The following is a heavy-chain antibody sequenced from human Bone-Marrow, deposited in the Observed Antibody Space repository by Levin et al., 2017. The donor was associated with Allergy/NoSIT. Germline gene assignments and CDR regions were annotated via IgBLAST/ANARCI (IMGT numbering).Heavy chain of an antibody. CDR1: GFTFSSYW. Sequence: PGGSLRLSCAASGFTFSSYWMHWVRQAPGTGLVWVSRINSDGSITNHADSVKGRFTISRDNARNTLFLHMSSLRAEDTGVYYCAREIVFSGIGAYYWGQGALVTVSS. CDR2: INSDGSIT. V-gene: IGHV3-74*01. J-gene: IGHJ4*02. CDR3: AREIVFSGIGAYY. D-gene: IGHD3-22*01.